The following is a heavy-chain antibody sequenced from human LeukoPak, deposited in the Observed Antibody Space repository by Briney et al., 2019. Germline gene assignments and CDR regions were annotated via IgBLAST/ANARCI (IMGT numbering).Heavy chain of an antibody. CDR1: GGSISSYY. Sequence: SETLSLTCTVSGGSISSYYWSWIRQPPGKGLEWIGYIYTSGSTNYNPPLKSRVTISVDTSKNQFSLKLSSATAADTAVYYCARLVRGDFWSGYYPPLYFDYWGQGTLVTVSS. CDR2: IYTSGST. V-gene: IGHV4-4*09. D-gene: IGHD3-3*01. CDR3: ARLVRGDFWSGYYPPLYFDY. J-gene: IGHJ4*02.